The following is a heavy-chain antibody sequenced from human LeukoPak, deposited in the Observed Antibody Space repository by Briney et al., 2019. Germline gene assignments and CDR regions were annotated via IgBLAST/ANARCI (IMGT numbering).Heavy chain of an antibody. D-gene: IGHD3-10*01. V-gene: IGHV4-34*01. Sequence: PSETLSLTCAVYGGSFSGYYWSRIRQPPGKGLEWIGEINHSGSTNYNPSLKSRVTISVDTSKNQFSLKLSSVTAADTAVYYCARRGGSGSYYKATDDYWGQGTLVTVSS. CDR3: ARRGGSGSYYKATDDY. CDR2: INHSGST. CDR1: GGSFSGYY. J-gene: IGHJ4*02.